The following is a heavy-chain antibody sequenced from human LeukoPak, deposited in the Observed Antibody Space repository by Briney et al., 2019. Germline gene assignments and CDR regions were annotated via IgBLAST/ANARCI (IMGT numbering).Heavy chain of an antibody. CDR3: ARGTTKGWFDP. CDR2: IHTSGST. Sequence: PSETLSLTCTVAGGSISSSSYYWSWIREPAGKGLERIERIHTSGSTNYHPSLKSRVTMSVDTSKNQFSLKLSSVTAADTAVYYCARGTTKGWFDPWGQGTLVTVSS. CDR1: GGSISSSSYY. V-gene: IGHV4-61*02. D-gene: IGHD1-1*01. J-gene: IGHJ5*02.